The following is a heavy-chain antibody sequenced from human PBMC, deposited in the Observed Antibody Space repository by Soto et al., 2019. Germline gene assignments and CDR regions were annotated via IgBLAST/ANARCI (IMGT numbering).Heavy chain of an antibody. CDR2: INAGNGNT. D-gene: IGHD3-22*01. J-gene: IGHJ4*02. Sequence: ASVKVSCKASGYTFTIYAMHWVRQAPGQRLEWMGWINAGNGNTKYSQKFQGRVTITRDTSASTAYMELSSLRAEDTAVYYCAKVDYYDSSGLFFTYWGRGPLDPVSA. V-gene: IGHV1-3*01. CDR1: GYTFTIYA. CDR3: AKVDYYDSSGLFFTY.